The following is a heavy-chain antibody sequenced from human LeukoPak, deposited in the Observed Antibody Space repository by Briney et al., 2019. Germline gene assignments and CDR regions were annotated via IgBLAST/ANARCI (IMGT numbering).Heavy chain of an antibody. V-gene: IGHV3-21*01. J-gene: IGHJ4*02. CDR2: ISSSSSYI. CDR1: GFFLSRYT. Sequence: GGSLRLSCAASGFFLSRYTMKWVRQAPGKGVEWVSSISSSSSYIYYADSVKGRFTISRDNAKNSLYLQMNSLRAEDTAVYYCARVEQLGEFDYWGQGTLVTVSS. CDR3: ARVEQLGEFDY. D-gene: IGHD6-6*01.